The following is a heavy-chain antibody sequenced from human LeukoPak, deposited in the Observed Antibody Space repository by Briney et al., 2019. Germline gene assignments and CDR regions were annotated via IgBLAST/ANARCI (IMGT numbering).Heavy chain of an antibody. CDR1: GYTFTNYG. CDR3: TRVPELPDF. Sequence: GASVKVSCKASGYTFTNYGISWVRQAPGQGLEWMGWINGYDSKTNYSQKFQGRVIMTTDTSTSTAYMELRSLRSDDTAVYYCTRVPELPDFWGQGTLVTVSS. D-gene: IGHD2-15*01. J-gene: IGHJ4*02. V-gene: IGHV1-18*01. CDR2: INGYDSKT.